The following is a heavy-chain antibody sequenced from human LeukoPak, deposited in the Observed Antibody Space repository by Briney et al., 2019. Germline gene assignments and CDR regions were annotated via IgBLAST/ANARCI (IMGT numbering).Heavy chain of an antibody. J-gene: IGHJ3*02. Sequence: SETLSLTCNVSGASISTGTSYWGWIRQPPGRGLEWIGSIYHSGYTYYNPSLKSRVTISVDTSRNQFSLKLSSVTAADTAVYYCARGTAIIVVVDAFDIWGQGTMVTVSS. D-gene: IGHD3-22*01. CDR2: IYHSGYT. V-gene: IGHV4-39*01. CDR3: ARGTAIIVVVDAFDI. CDR1: GASISTGTSY.